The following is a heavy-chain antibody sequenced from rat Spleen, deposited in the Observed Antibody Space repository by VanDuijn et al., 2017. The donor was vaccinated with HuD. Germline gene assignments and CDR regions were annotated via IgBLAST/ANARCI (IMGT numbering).Heavy chain of an antibody. CDR3: AKGGNNYAFDY. CDR2: LYYDSSER. V-gene: IGHV5-54*01. J-gene: IGHJ2*01. Sequence: EVKLVESGGGLVQPGSSLKLSCVGSGFTFSNYGMNWIRQAPKKGLEWIALLYYDSSEREFADSVKGRFTISRDNSQNTLYLEMNSLRSEDKAMYYCAKGGNNYAFDYWGQGVMVTVSS. CDR1: GFTFSNYG. D-gene: IGHD1-10*01.